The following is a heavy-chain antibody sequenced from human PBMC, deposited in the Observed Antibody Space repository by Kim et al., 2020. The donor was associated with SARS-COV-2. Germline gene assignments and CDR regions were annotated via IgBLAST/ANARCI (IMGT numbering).Heavy chain of an antibody. J-gene: IGHJ4*02. Sequence: SVKVSCKASGGTFSSYAISWVRQAPGQGLEWMGGIIPIFGTANYAQKFQGRVTITADESTSTAYMELSSLRSEDTAVYYCARDHPLLYYFDYWGQGTLVTVSS. CDR2: IIPIFGTA. CDR3: ARDHPLLYYFDY. V-gene: IGHV1-69*13. CDR1: GGTFSSYA.